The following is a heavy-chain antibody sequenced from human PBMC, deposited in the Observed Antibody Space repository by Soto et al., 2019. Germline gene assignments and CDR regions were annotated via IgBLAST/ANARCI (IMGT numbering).Heavy chain of an antibody. V-gene: IGHV1-58*02. Sequence: ASVKGSCKASGFTFTSSAMQWVRQARGQRLEWIGWIVVGSGNTNYAQKFQERVTITRDMSTSTAYMELSSLRSEDTAVYYCAASSVGFGELEFYYYYMDVWGKGTTVTVSS. CDR1: GFTFTSSA. CDR3: AASSVGFGELEFYYYYMDV. CDR2: IVVGSGNT. J-gene: IGHJ6*03. D-gene: IGHD3-10*01.